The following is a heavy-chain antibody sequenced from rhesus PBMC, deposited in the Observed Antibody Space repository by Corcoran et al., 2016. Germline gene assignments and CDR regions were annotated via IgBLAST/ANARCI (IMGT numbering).Heavy chain of an antibody. CDR1: GYSISSGYG. CDR2: IGGSSGST. V-gene: IGHV4-127*01. J-gene: IGHJ4*01. Sequence: QVQLQESGPGLVKPSETLSLTCAVSGYSISSGYGWRWIRPPPGTGLEWIGYIGGSSGSTNYNPSLKSRVTISKDTSKNQFSLKLSSVTAADTAVYYCARMAWGSGWYFVWSFDYWGQGVLVTVSS. CDR3: ARMAWGSGWYFVWSFDY. D-gene: IGHD6-31*01.